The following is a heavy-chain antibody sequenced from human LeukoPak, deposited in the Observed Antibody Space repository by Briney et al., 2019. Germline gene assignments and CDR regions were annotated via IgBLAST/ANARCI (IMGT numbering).Heavy chain of an antibody. D-gene: IGHD2-2*01. CDR2: ISGSGGST. CDR3: ARGPEGYCSSTSCSNFDY. CDR1: GFTFSSYA. Sequence: GGSLRLSCAASGFTFSSYAMSWVRQAPGKGLEWVSAISGSGGSTYYADSVKGRFTISRDNSKNTLYLQMNSLRAGDTAVYYCARGPEGYCSSTSCSNFDYWGQGTLVTVSS. J-gene: IGHJ4*02. V-gene: IGHV3-23*01.